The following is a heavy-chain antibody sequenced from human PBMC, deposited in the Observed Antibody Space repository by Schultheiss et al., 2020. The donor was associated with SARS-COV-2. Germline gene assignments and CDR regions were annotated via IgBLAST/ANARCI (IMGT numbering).Heavy chain of an antibody. CDR3: ARAKDPNWNYARPFDP. J-gene: IGHJ5*02. Sequence: SETLSLTCAVYGGSFSGYYWSWIRQPPGKGLEWIGEINHSGSTTYNPSLKGRVSISLDMSKNQFSLKLSSVTAADTAVYYCARAKDPNWNYARPFDPWGQGTLVTVSS. V-gene: IGHV4-34*01. D-gene: IGHD1-7*01. CDR1: GGSFSGYY. CDR2: INHSGST.